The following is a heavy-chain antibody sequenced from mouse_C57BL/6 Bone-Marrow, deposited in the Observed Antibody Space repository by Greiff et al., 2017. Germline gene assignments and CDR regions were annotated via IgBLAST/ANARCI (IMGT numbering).Heavy chain of an antibody. V-gene: IGHV1-64*01. CDR1: GYTFTSYW. Sequence: QVQLKQSGAELVKPGASVKLSCKASGYTFTSYWMHWVKQRPGQGLEWIGMIHPNSGSTNYNEKFKSNATLTVDKSSSTAYMQLSSLTSEDSAVYYCARSDWAWFAYWGQGTLVTVSA. D-gene: IGHD4-1*01. J-gene: IGHJ3*01. CDR3: ARSDWAWFAY. CDR2: IHPNSGST.